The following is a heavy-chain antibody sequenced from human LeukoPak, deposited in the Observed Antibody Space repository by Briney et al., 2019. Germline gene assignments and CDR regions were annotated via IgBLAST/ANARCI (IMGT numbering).Heavy chain of an antibody. V-gene: IGHV1-46*01. J-gene: IGHJ4*02. CDR2: INPSGGST. CDR3: ARDRIAARLGFDY. Sequence: ASVKVSCKASGYTFTNFGISWVRQAPGQGLEWMGIINPSGGSTSYAQKFQGRVTMTRDMSTSTVYMELSSLRSEDTAVYYCARDRIAARLGFDYWGQGTLVTVSS. CDR1: GYTFTNFG. D-gene: IGHD6-6*01.